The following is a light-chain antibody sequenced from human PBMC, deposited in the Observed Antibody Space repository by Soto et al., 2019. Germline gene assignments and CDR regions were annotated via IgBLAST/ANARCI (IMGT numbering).Light chain of an antibody. CDR2: AAS. Sequence: MVITQSPATLSVSPGERATLSCRASQSLTSSYLAWYQQKPGQAPRLLIYAASRRATGIPDRFSGSGSGTDFTLIISRLEPEDSAVYYCQYYDTSPAWTFGQGTKVDIK. CDR3: QYYDTSPAWT. V-gene: IGKV3-20*01. CDR1: QSLTSSY. J-gene: IGKJ1*01.